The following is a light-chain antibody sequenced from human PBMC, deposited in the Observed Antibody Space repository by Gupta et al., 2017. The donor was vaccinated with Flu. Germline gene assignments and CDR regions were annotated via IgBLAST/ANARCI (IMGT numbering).Light chain of an antibody. Sequence: QSALTQPASVSGSPGQSSTISCTGTSRDIGGYNYVSWYQQHPGKAPKLMIYEVSNRPSGVSNRFSASKSGNTASLTISGLQAEDEADYYCSSYTSTSMIFGGVTTLTVV. J-gene: IGLJ2*01. CDR1: SRDIGGYNY. CDR2: EVS. CDR3: SSYTSTSMI. V-gene: IGLV2-14*01.